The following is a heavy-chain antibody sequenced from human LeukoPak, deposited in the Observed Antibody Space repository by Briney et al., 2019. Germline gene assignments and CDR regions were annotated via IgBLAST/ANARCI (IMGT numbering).Heavy chain of an antibody. CDR3: ARHRHYYDSSGYDCDY. V-gene: IGHV5-10-1*01. CDR2: IDPSDSYT. Sequence: XRQMPGKGLEWMGRIDPSDSYTNYSPSFQGHVTISADKSISTAYLQWSSLKASDTAMYYCARHRHYYDSSGYDCDYWGQGTLVTVSS. D-gene: IGHD3-22*01. J-gene: IGHJ4*02.